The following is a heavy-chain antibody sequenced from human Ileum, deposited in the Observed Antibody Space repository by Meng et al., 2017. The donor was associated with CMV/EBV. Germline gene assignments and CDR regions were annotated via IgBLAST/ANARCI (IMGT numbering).Heavy chain of an antibody. CDR3: ARGPGGFGDFNFDY. CDR1: GDSITSFY. J-gene: IGHJ4*02. Sequence: QVQLQGSGPGLVKPSETLSPTCTVSGDSITSFYWSWIRQPAGKALEWIGRIYHGGSTNYNPSLKSRVTLSVDTSKNQFSMRLTSVTAADTAVYYCARGPGGFGDFNFDYWGQGTLVTVSS. V-gene: IGHV4-4*07. CDR2: IYHGGST. D-gene: IGHD3-16*01.